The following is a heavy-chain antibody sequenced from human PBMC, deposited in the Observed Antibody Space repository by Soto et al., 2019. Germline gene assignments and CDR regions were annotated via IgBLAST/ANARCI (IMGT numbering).Heavy chain of an antibody. CDR2: VYYSGST. Sequence: IGQSSGKGLEWIGYVYYSGSTNYNPSLKSRVTISVDTSKKQLSMQLSSVTAADTAVYYCASYNFGVFFDYWGQGTLVTVPS. D-gene: IGHD3-3*01. CDR3: ASYNFGVFFDY. J-gene: IGHJ4*02. V-gene: IGHV4-59*13.